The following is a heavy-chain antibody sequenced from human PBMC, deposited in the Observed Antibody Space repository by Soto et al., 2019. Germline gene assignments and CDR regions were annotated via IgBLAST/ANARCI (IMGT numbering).Heavy chain of an antibody. J-gene: IGHJ4*02. V-gene: IGHV4-61*01. Sequence: SEPLSLTCTVSGGSVSSGSYYWSWIRQPPGKGLEWIGYAYYTGSTNYNASLKSRVTISVDTSRDQFSLRLSSVTAADTAVYYFARVAHRAYFSVLSAVWGQGILVTVSS. CDR1: GGSVSSGSYY. D-gene: IGHD3-9*01. CDR2: AYYTGST. CDR3: ARVAHRAYFSVLSAV.